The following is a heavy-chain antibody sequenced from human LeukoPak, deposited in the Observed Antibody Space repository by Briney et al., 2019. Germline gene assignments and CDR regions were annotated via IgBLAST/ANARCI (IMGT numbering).Heavy chain of an antibody. Sequence: ASVKVSCKPSGYSFTRKGISWVRQAPGQGLEWMACISANSGDTKFAQNFHDRVTLTTDTSTSTAYMALRRLRSADPAVYYCARDVDFAFDSWGQGTLVTVSS. CDR3: ARDVDFAFDS. D-gene: IGHD3-9*01. CDR1: GYSFTRKG. CDR2: ISANSGDT. J-gene: IGHJ5*01. V-gene: IGHV1-18*01.